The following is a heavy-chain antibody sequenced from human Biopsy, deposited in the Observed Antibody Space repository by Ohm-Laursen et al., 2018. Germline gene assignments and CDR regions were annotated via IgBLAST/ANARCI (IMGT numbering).Heavy chain of an antibody. D-gene: IGHD1-7*01. CDR1: GYTFTSYD. Sequence: VSVKVSCKASGYTFTSYDITWVRQASGQGPEWIGWLNPVSGNSNFGQKFRGRVTVTSDTSISTAYMELSGLTSDDTATYYCGRAVRNQLLTDPWGQGTLVTVTS. CDR2: LNPVSGNS. CDR3: GRAVRNQLLTDP. V-gene: IGHV1-8*01. J-gene: IGHJ5*02.